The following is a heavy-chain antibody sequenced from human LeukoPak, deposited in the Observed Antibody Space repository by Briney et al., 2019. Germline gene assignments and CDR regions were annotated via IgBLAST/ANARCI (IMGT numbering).Heavy chain of an antibody. CDR1: GGSISSGNYY. J-gene: IGHJ6*03. Sequence: SETLSLTCTVSGGSISSGNYYWSWIRQPAGKGLEWIGLIYTSGSTKYNPSLKSRVNISVDTSKNQFSLKLSSVTAADTAVYYCARDGAFYDILTGSFYYNMDVWGKGTTVTVSS. D-gene: IGHD3-9*01. CDR2: IYTSGST. V-gene: IGHV4-61*02. CDR3: ARDGAFYDILTGSFYYNMDV.